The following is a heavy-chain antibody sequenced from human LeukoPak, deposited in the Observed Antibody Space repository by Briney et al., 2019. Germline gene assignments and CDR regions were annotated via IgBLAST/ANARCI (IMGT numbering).Heavy chain of an antibody. V-gene: IGHV4-59*08. J-gene: IGHJ5*02. CDR3: ARQAGYLSP. D-gene: IGHD2/OR15-2a*01. Sequence: SETLSLTCTVSGGAFSTFYWSWIRQPPGKGLEWIGHIYYSGSNNYNPSLKSRVTISLDTSKNQFSLKLSSVTAADTAVYYCARQAGYLSPWGQGTLVTVSS. CDR1: GGAFSTFY. CDR2: IYYSGSN.